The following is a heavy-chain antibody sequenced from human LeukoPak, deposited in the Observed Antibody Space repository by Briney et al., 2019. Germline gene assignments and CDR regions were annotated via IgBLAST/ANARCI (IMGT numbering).Heavy chain of an antibody. CDR1: GGTFSSYA. V-gene: IGHV1-69*05. CDR3: ARDLVSTVTTRVY. CDR2: IIPIFGTA. J-gene: IGHJ4*02. Sequence: SVKVSCKASGGTFSSYAISWVRQAPGQGLEWMGGIIPIFGTANYAQKFQGRVTMTRDTSTSTVYMELSSLRSEDTAVYYCARDLVSTVTTRVYWGQGTLVTVSS. D-gene: IGHD4-17*01.